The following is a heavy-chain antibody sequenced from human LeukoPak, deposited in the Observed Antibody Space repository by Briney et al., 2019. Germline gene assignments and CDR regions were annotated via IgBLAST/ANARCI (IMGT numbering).Heavy chain of an antibody. CDR3: ARERIGDGYNYAY. CDR2: ISGSGGST. V-gene: IGHV3-23*01. Sequence: GGSLRLSCAASGFTFNNYGMSWVRQAPGKGLEWVSAISGSGGSTFYADSVKGRFTISRDNSKNTLYLQMSSLRAEDTAVYYCARERIGDGYNYAYWGQGTLVTVSS. CDR1: GFTFNNYG. D-gene: IGHD5-24*01. J-gene: IGHJ4*02.